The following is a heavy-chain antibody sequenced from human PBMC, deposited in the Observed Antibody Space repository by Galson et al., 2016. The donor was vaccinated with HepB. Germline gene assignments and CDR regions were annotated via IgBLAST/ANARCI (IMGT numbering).Heavy chain of an antibody. Sequence: SVKVSCKASGYTFTNYYTHWVRQAPGQGLDWMGIINPSGDSARYAQKFQGRVTMTTDTSTSTAYMELRSLRYDDTAVYYCARPLNYDDSSGYTFDIWGQGTMVTVSS. CDR1: GYTFTNYY. J-gene: IGHJ3*02. CDR2: INPSGDSA. V-gene: IGHV1-46*01. D-gene: IGHD3-22*01. CDR3: ARPLNYDDSSGYTFDI.